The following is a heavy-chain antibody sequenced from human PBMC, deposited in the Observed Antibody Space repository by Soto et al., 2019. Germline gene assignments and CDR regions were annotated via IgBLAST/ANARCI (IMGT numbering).Heavy chain of an antibody. CDR2: MNPNSGNT. CDR1: GYTFTSYD. D-gene: IGHD1-1*01. V-gene: IGHV1-8*01. CDR3: ARSTNDSVERH. Sequence: QVQLVQSGAEVKKPGASVKVSCKASGYTFTSYDINWVRQATGQGLEWMGWMNPNSGNTGYAHKFQGRVTMTSNTSISPASMELRSMRPAATAVYNCARSTNDSVERHSGQGTLVTGSS. J-gene: IGHJ4*02.